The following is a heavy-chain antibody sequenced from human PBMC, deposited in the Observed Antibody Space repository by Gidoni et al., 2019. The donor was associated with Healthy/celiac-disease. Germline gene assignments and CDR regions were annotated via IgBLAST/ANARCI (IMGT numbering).Heavy chain of an antibody. V-gene: IGHV1-69-2*01. CDR2: VDPEDGET. D-gene: IGHD3-3*01. Sequence: EVQLVQSGAEVKKPGATVKISCKVSGYTFTDYYMHWVQQAPGKGLEWMGLVDPEDGETIYAEKFQGRVTITADTSTDTAYMELSSLRSEDTAVYYCATTSFGVAPHRTVGSAYYYYYGMDVWGQGTTVTVSS. CDR1: GYTFTDYY. CDR3: ATTSFGVAPHRTVGSAYYYYYGMDV. J-gene: IGHJ6*02.